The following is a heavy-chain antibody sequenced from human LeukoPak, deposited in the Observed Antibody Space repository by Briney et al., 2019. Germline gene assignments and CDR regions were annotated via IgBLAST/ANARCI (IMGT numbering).Heavy chain of an antibody. V-gene: IGHV1-2*02. CDR1: GYTFTDYY. D-gene: IGHD6-13*01. Sequence: GASVTVSCKASGYTFTDYYMHWVRQAPGQGLEWMGWINPNSGGTTYAQKFQGRVTMTRDTSISTAYMELSRLRSDDTAVFYCAREEVIAAAGPTLDYWGQGALVTVSS. CDR3: AREEVIAAAGPTLDY. J-gene: IGHJ4*02. CDR2: INPNSGGT.